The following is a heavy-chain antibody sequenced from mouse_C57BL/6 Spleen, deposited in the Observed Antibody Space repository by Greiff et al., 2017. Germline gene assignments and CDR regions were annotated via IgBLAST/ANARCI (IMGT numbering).Heavy chain of an antibody. CDR3: ARAGYGNFLEYYAMDY. CDR2: INPSNGGT. J-gene: IGHJ4*01. CDR1: GYTFTSYW. V-gene: IGHV1-53*01. Sequence: QVQLQQPGPELVKPGASVKLSCKASGYTFTSYWMHWVKQRPGQGLEWIGNINPSNGGTNYNEKFKSKATLTVDKSSSTAYMQLSSLTSEDSAVYYCARAGYGNFLEYYAMDYWGQGTSVTVSS. D-gene: IGHD2-10*02.